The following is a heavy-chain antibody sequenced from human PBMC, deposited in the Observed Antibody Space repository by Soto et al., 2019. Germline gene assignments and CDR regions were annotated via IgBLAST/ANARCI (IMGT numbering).Heavy chain of an antibody. CDR2: INTNTGNP. Sequence: QVQLVQSGSELKKPGASVKVSCKASGYTFTSYAMNWVRQAPGQGLEWMGWINTNTGNPTYAQGFTGRFVFSLDTSVSTAYLQICSLKAEDTAVYYCARRVPYYYGSGSYYKRSRWFDPWGQGTLVTVSS. CDR1: GYTFTSYA. V-gene: IGHV7-4-1*01. CDR3: ARRVPYYYGSGSYYKRSRWFDP. J-gene: IGHJ5*02. D-gene: IGHD3-10*01.